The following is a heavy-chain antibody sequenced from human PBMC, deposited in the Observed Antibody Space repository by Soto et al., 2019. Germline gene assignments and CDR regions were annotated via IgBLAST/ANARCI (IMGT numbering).Heavy chain of an antibody. D-gene: IGHD3-9*01. CDR3: AKGPPYDIGPEVDAFDI. CDR1: GFTFSSYG. J-gene: IGHJ3*02. Sequence: GGSLRLSCAASGFTFSSYGMHWVRQAPGKGLEWVAVISYDGSNKYYADSVKGRFTISRDNSKNTLYLQMNSLRAEDKAVYYCAKGPPYDIGPEVDAFDIWGQGTMVTVSS. CDR2: ISYDGSNK. V-gene: IGHV3-30*18.